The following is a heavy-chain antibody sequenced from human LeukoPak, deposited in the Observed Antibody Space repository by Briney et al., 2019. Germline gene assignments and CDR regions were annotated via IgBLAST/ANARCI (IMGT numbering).Heavy chain of an antibody. J-gene: IGHJ4*02. CDR1: GFTVSGNY. CDR2: IYSGGST. V-gene: IGHV3-53*01. D-gene: IGHD3-3*02. Sequence: GGSLRLSCAASGFTVSGNYMSWVRQAPGRGLEWVSVIYSGGSTYYADSVKGRFTISRDNAKSSLYLQMNSLRDEDTAVYYCARDKGWPISYFDYWGQGTQVTVSA. CDR3: ARDKGWPISYFDY.